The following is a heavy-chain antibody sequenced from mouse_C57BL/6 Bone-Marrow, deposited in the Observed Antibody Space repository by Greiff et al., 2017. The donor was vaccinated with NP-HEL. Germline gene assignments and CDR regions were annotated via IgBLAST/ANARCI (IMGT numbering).Heavy chain of an antibody. V-gene: IGHV1-19*01. CDR2: INPYNGGT. J-gene: IGHJ2*01. CDR3: ARRGILITTVVGDY. CDR1: GYTFTDYY. Sequence: VQLQQSGPVLVKPGASVKMSCKASGYTFTDYYMNWVKQSHGKSLEWIGVINPYNGGTSYNQKFKGKATLTVDKSSSTAYMELNSLTSEDSAVYYCARRGILITTVVGDYWGQGTTLTVS. D-gene: IGHD1-1*01.